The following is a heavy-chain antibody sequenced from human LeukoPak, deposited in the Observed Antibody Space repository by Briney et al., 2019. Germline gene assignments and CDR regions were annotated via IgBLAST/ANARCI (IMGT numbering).Heavy chain of an antibody. J-gene: IGHJ6*03. CDR1: GYSFTSYD. V-gene: IGHV1-8*01. CDR3: ARGRHPDLDYDYFMDV. Sequence: ASVKVSCKASGYSFTSYDMNWVRQAPGQGLEWMGWMSPNSGDRDFAQKLQGRVIMTRDTSISTDYMEVNRLRCEETAVYYCARGRHPDLDYDYFMDVWGKGTSVTVSS. CDR2: MSPNSGDR. D-gene: IGHD3/OR15-3a*01.